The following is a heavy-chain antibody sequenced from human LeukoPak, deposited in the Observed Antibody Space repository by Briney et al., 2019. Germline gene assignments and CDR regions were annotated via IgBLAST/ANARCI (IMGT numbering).Heavy chain of an antibody. J-gene: IGHJ4*02. V-gene: IGHV4-61*02. CDR3: AGSLRGQDY. CDR2: IYTSGST. CDR1: GGSISSGSYY. Sequence: SETLSLTCAVSGGSISSGSYYWSWIRPPAGKGLEWIGRIYTSGSTNYNPSLQSRVTIYVDTSKIPFSLRPSSVTAAATAVYYCAGSLRGQDYWGQGTLVTVSS. D-gene: IGHD2-15*01.